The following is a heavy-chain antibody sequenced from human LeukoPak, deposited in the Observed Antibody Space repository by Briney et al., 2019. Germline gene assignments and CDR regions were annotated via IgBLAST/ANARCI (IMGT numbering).Heavy chain of an antibody. J-gene: IGHJ1*01. CDR3: ARATTASDVQH. D-gene: IGHD4-11*01. V-gene: IGHV1-8*01. CDR1: GYTFTSYD. Sequence: ASVKVSCKASGYTFTSYDINWVRQATGQGLEWMGWMNPNGGNTGYAQRFQGRVTMTRNTSISTAYMELSSLRSEDTAVYYCARATTASDVQHWGQGTLVTVSS. CDR2: MNPNGGNT.